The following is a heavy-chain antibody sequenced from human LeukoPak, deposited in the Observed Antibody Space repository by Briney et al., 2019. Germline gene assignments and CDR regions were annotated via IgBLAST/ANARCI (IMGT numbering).Heavy chain of an antibody. CDR1: GYTFTGYY. D-gene: IGHD2-2*01. Sequence: ASVKVSCKASGYTFTGYYMHWVRQAPGQGLEWMGWINPNSGGTNYAQEFQGRVTMTRDTSISTAYMELSRLRSDDTAVYYCARVVPAANNWFDPWGQGTLVTVSS. CDR2: INPNSGGT. CDR3: ARVVPAANNWFDP. J-gene: IGHJ5*02. V-gene: IGHV1-2*02.